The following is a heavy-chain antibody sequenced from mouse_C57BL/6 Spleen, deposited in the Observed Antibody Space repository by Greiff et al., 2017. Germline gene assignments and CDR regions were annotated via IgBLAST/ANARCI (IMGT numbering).Heavy chain of an antibody. D-gene: IGHD1-1*01. V-gene: IGHV1-82*01. CDR2: IYPGDGDT. Sequence: QVQLQQSGPELVKPGASVKISCKASGYAFSSSWMNWVKQRPGKGLEWSGRIYPGDGDTNYNGKFKGKATLTADKSSSTAYMQLSSLTSEDSAVYFCARVDYYGSSPFDYWGQGTTLTVSS. CDR3: ARVDYYGSSPFDY. CDR1: GYAFSSSW. J-gene: IGHJ2*01.